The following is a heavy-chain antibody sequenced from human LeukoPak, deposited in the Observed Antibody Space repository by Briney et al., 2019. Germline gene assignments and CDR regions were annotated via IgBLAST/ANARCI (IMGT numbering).Heavy chain of an antibody. CDR1: GYSLTNYG. CDR2: ISTYNGNT. Sequence: GASVKVSCKASGYSLTNYGIIWVRQAPGQGLEWMGWISTYNGNTNYVQNLQGRVTMTTDTSTSTVYMELRSLRSDDTAVYYCARLAGNGARAFDIWGQGTMVTVSS. D-gene: IGHD1-1*01. V-gene: IGHV1-18*01. J-gene: IGHJ3*02. CDR3: ARLAGNGARAFDI.